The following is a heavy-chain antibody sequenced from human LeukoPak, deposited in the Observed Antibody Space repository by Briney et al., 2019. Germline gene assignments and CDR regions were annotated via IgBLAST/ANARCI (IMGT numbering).Heavy chain of an antibody. D-gene: IGHD3-22*01. J-gene: IGHJ4*02. CDR3: ARDSYSYDSSGYFVY. V-gene: IGHV3-11*01. CDR1: GFTFSDYY. CDR2: ISSSGSTI. Sequence: GGSLRLSCVASGFTFSDYYMSWIRQAPGKGLEWVSYISSSGSTIYYADSVKGRFTISRDNAKNSLYLQMNSLRAEDTAVYYCARDSYSYDSSGYFVYWGQGTLVTVSS.